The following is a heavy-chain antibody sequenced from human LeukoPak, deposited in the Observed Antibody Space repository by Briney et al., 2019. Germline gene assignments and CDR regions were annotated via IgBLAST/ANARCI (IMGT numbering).Heavy chain of an antibody. D-gene: IGHD3-10*01. CDR2: IYPGNSAT. CDR1: GYSFGSYW. Sequence: GESLKISCKGSGYSFGSYWIGWVRRRPGKGLEWMGIIYPGNSATKYSPSFQGPVTISVDKCITTAYLQWSSLQDSDTAIYYCARHLKYASGSYEDSWGQGTTVTVSS. CDR3: ARHLKYASGSYEDS. J-gene: IGHJ4*02. V-gene: IGHV5-51*01.